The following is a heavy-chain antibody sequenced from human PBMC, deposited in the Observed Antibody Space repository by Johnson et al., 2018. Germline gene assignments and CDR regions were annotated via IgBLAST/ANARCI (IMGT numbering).Heavy chain of an antibody. V-gene: IGHV3-23*04. CDR2: ISGGGGRT. CDR1: GFLFSSYA. Sequence: VQLVESGGDLVQPGGSLRLSCAASGFLFSSYAMSWVRQVPGKGLEWVSSISGGGGRTYYGDSVKGRFTISRDNSKNTLYRQMNSLRAEDTAVYYCANLGRGYTYGSDSFDVWVQGTMVTVSS. CDR3: ANLGRGYTYGSDSFDV. D-gene: IGHD5-18*01. J-gene: IGHJ3*01.